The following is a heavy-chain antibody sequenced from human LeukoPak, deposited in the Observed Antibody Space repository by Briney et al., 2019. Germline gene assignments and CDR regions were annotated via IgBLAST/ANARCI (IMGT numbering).Heavy chain of an antibody. CDR3: ARGIADPYSFDS. J-gene: IGHJ4*02. Sequence: SETLSLTCTVSGGSINFYYWNWIRQPAGKGLEWIGRIYSTGSTNYSPSFKSRVTMSVDKSKNQFSLNLSSVTAADTAVYYCARGIADPYSFDSWGQGILVTVSS. D-gene: IGHD6-13*01. V-gene: IGHV4-4*07. CDR1: GGSINFYY. CDR2: IYSTGST.